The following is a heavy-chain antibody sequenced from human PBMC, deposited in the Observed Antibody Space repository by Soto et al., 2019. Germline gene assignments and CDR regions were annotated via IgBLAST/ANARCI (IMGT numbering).Heavy chain of an antibody. CDR1: GGSISSYY. CDR2: IYTSGST. CDR3: ARVFFWSGYQTLDY. J-gene: IGHJ4*02. V-gene: IGHV4-4*07. D-gene: IGHD3-3*01. Sequence: PSETLSLTCTVSGGSISSYYWSWIRQPAGKGLEWIGRIYTSGSTNYNPSLKSRVTMSVDTSKNQFSLKLSSVTAADTAVYYCARVFFWSGYQTLDYWGQGTLVTAPQ.